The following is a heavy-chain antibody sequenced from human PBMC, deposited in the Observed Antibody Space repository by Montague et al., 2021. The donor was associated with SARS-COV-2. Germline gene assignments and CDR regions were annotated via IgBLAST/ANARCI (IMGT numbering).Heavy chain of an antibody. Sequence: SLRLSCAASGFTFSNYAMSWVRQAPGKGLEWVSSISDSGRSIYHADSVKGRFTISRDNSKNSLYLQMNSLRADDSAVYYCASHGSGWYSRFDYWGQGTLVTVSS. D-gene: IGHD6-19*01. V-gene: IGHV3-23*01. CDR1: GFTFSNYA. CDR3: ASHGSGWYSRFDY. CDR2: ISDSGRSI. J-gene: IGHJ4*02.